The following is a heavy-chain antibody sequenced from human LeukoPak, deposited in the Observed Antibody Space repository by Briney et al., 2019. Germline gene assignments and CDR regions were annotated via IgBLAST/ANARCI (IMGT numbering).Heavy chain of an antibody. Sequence: SETLSLTCTVSGGSIGSGGYSWSWIRQHPGKGLEWIGYIYYSGSTYYNPSLKSRVTISVDTSKNQFSLKLSSVTAADTAVYYCARVLEIGDYVDYWGQGTLVTVSS. V-gene: IGHV4-31*03. CDR2: IYYSGST. CDR3: ARVLEIGDYVDY. J-gene: IGHJ4*02. D-gene: IGHD4-17*01. CDR1: GGSIGSGGYS.